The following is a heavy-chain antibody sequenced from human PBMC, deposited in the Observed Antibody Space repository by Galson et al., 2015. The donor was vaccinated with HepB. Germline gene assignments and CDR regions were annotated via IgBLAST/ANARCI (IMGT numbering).Heavy chain of an antibody. D-gene: IGHD6-13*01. CDR2: ISYDGSNK. J-gene: IGHJ4*02. V-gene: IGHV3-30*18. CDR3: AKGERKGIAHYFDS. Sequence: SLRLSCAASGFTFSSYGMHWVRQAPGKGLEWVAVISYDGSNKYYADSVKGRFTISRDNSKNTLYLQMNSLIPEDTAVFYCAKGERKGIAHYFDSWGQGTLVTVSS. CDR1: GFTFSSYG.